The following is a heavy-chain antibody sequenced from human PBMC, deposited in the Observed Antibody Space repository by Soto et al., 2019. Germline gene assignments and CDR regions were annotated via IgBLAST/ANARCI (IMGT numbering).Heavy chain of an antibody. CDR3: ARGVESYNWNGEDAFDI. Sequence: GGSLRLSCAASGFTFSSYSMNWVRQAPGKGLEWVSSISSSSSKYYADSVKGRFTISRDNSKHTLYMQMNSLRAEDTAVYYSARGVESYNWNGEDAFDIWGQGTMVTVSS. D-gene: IGHD1-20*01. CDR1: GFTFSSYS. J-gene: IGHJ3*02. CDR2: ISSSSSK. V-gene: IGHV3-21*01.